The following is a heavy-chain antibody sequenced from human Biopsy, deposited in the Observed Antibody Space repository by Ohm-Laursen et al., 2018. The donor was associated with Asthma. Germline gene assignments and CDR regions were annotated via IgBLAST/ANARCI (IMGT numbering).Heavy chain of an antibody. CDR2: ISWNSATI. J-gene: IGHJ4*02. V-gene: IGHV3-9*01. D-gene: IGHD3-22*01. CDR3: AKVRSDWVITESFDY. Sequence: SLRLSCAASGFKFDEYTMHWVRQAPGKGLEWVSGISWNSATIGYADSVEGRFTISRDNAKNSVFLHMDSLGPEDTAFYYCAKVRSDWVITESFDYWGQGTMVTVSS. CDR1: GFKFDEYT.